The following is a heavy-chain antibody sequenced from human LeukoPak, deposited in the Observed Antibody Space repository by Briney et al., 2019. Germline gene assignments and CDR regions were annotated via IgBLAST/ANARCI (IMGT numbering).Heavy chain of an antibody. D-gene: IGHD6-19*01. Sequence: GGSLRLSCAASGFTFDDYAMHWVRQAPGKGLEWVSAISGSGGSTYYADSVKGRFTISRDNSKNTLYLQMNSLRAEDTAVYYCANSYSSGWFLPFDSVDYWGQGTLVTVSS. CDR2: ISGSGGST. CDR1: GFTFDDYA. V-gene: IGHV3-23*01. J-gene: IGHJ4*02. CDR3: ANSYSSGWFLPFDSVDY.